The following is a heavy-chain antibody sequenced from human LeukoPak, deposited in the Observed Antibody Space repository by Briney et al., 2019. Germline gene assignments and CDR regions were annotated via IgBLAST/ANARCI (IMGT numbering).Heavy chain of an antibody. Sequence: SATLSLTCTVSGGSISIYYWSWIRQPPGKGLEWIGYIFYSGNTIYNPSLKSRVTISVDTSKNQFSLKLASVTAADTAVYYCARDLDHGRAFNIWGQGTKVTVSS. CDR2: IFYSGNT. D-gene: IGHD2-8*01. J-gene: IGHJ3*02. CDR3: ARDLDHGRAFNI. V-gene: IGHV4-59*01. CDR1: GGSISIYY.